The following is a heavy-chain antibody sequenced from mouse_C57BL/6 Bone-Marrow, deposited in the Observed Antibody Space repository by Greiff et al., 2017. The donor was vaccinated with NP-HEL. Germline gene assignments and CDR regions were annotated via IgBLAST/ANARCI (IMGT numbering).Heavy chain of an antibody. D-gene: IGHD4-1*01. J-gene: IGHJ1*03. V-gene: IGHV1-82*01. Sequence: QVQLQQSGPELVKPGASVKISCKASGYAFSSSWMNWVKQRPGKGLEWIGRIYPGDGDTNYNGKFKGKATLTADKSSSKAYMQLSSLTSEDSAVYFCARRRTGTSLYFDVWGTGTTVTVSS. CDR1: GYAFSSSW. CDR2: IYPGDGDT. CDR3: ARRRTGTSLYFDV.